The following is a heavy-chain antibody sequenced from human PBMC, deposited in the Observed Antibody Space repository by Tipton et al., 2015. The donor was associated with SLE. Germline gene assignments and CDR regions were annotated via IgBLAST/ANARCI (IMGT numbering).Heavy chain of an antibody. CDR2: ISWDSGSI. CDR3: AKDSAYSRASRLGYFYAMDV. D-gene: IGHD3-22*01. Sequence: SLRLSCAASGFTFDDYGVHWVRQAPGKGLEWVSGISWDSGSIGYADSVKGRFTISRDNAKNSPYLQMNSLRAEDTALYYCAKDSAYSRASRLGYFYAMDVWSQGTTVTVSS. CDR1: GFTFDDYG. V-gene: IGHV3-9*01. J-gene: IGHJ6*02.